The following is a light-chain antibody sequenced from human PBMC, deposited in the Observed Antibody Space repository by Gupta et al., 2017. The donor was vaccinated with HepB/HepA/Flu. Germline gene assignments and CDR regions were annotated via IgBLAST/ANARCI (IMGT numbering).Light chain of an antibody. V-gene: IGKV1-9*01. CDR1: QDISNY. CDR2: AAS. CDR3: QQLNSDHPLYT. Sequence: DIQVTQSPSFLSASVGDRVTITCRASQDISNYLAWYQQKPGRAPNLLIYAASTLQRGVPSRFSGNGDGTEFTLTISSRHPEDFETYYCQQLNSDHPLYTFGQGTKMEIK. J-gene: IGKJ2*01.